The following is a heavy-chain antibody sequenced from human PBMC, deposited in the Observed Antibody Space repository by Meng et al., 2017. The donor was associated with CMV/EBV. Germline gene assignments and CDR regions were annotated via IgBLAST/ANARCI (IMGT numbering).Heavy chain of an antibody. CDR1: GFTFSSYW. CDR3: ARGVYCSSTSCYMPGYFDL. Sequence: GESLKISCAASGFTFSSYWTHWVRQAPGKGLVWVSRINSDGSSTSYADSVKGRFTISRDNAKNTLYLQMNSLRAEDTAVYYCARGVYCSSTSCYMPGYFDLWGRGTLVTVSS. J-gene: IGHJ2*01. V-gene: IGHV3-74*01. CDR2: INSDGSST. D-gene: IGHD2-2*02.